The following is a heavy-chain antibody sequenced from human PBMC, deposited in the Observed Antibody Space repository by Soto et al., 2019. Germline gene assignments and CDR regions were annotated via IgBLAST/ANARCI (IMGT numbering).Heavy chain of an antibody. CDR2: IYSGGST. CDR1: GFSVSNNY. V-gene: IGHV3-66*01. CDR3: ARDGGYR. Sequence: QLVESGGGLVQPGGSLRLSCAASGFSVSNNYMKWVRQAPGKGLEWVSLIYSGGSTYYADSVKGRFTISRDNSKNTAFLQMNSLRVEDTAVYYCARDGGYRWGQGTMVTVSS. J-gene: IGHJ3*01. D-gene: IGHD5-12*01.